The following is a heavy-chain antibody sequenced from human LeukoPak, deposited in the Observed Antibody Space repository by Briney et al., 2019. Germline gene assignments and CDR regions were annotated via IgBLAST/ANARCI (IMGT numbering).Heavy chain of an antibody. J-gene: IGHJ4*02. CDR1: GFTFSSYA. Sequence: PGGSLRLSCAASGFTFSSYAMHWVRQAPGKGLEYVSAISSNGGSTYYANSVKGRFTISRDNSKNTLYLQMDSLRAEDMAVYYCARSRAYYYDSSGYHAPLFDYWGQGTLVTVSS. D-gene: IGHD3-22*01. CDR2: ISSNGGST. CDR3: ARSRAYYYDSSGYHAPLFDY. V-gene: IGHV3-64*01.